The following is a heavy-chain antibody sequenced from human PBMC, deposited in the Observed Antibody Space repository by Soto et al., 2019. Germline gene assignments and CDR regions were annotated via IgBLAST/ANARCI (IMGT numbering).Heavy chain of an antibody. Sequence: GESLKISCKGSGYSFTSYWTGWVRQMPGKGLEWMGIIYPGDSDTRYSPSFQGQVTISADKSISTAYLQWSSLKASDTAMYYCARHAPPYYYDSSGFDYWGQGTLVTVSS. CDR1: GYSFTSYW. V-gene: IGHV5-51*01. CDR2: IYPGDSDT. D-gene: IGHD3-22*01. J-gene: IGHJ4*02. CDR3: ARHAPPYYYDSSGFDY.